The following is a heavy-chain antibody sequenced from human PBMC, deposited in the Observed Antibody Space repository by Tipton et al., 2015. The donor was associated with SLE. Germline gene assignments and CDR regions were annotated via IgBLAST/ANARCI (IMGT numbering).Heavy chain of an antibody. J-gene: IGHJ1*01. D-gene: IGHD6-19*01. CDR1: GFTVSSNY. CDR3: AGDQDPYLAVAGPGYFQH. Sequence: SLRLSCAASGFTVSSNYMSWVRQAPGKGLEWVSVIYSGGSTYYADSVKGRFTISRDNSKNTLYLQMNSLRAEDTAVYYCAGDQDPYLAVAGPGYFQHWGQGTMVTVSS. CDR2: IYSGGST. V-gene: IGHV3-53*05.